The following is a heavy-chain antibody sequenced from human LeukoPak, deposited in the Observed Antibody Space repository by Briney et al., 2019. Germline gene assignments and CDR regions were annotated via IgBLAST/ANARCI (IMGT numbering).Heavy chain of an antibody. CDR1: GFTFTSSA. CDR2: IVVGSGNT. V-gene: IGHV1-58*01. Sequence: SVKVSCKASGFTFTSSAAQWVRQARGQRLEWIGWIVVGSGNTNYAQKFQERVTITRDMSTSTAYMELSSLRSEDTAVYYRAAVLSGGSGSYDYWGQGTLVTVSS. D-gene: IGHD1-26*01. J-gene: IGHJ4*02. CDR3: AAVLSGGSGSYDY.